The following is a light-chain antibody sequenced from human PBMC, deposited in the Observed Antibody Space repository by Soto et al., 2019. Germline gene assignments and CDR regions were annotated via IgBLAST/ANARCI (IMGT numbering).Light chain of an antibody. J-gene: IGKJ2*01. CDR2: TSG. Sequence: IPMTQSPSSLSASVGDRVTITCRASQRITTYLNWYQQKPGEAPKLLISTSGTLQRGVPSRFSGSGSGTDFTLTITSLQRADFATYCCQQTYSTPYTFGQGTQLEI. V-gene: IGKV1-39*01. CDR1: QRITTY. CDR3: QQTYSTPYT.